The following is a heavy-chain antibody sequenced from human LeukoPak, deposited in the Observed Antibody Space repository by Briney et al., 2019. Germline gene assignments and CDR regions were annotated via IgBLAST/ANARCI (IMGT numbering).Heavy chain of an antibody. CDR3: ARFALYTDYYDKPFDY. J-gene: IGHJ4*02. CDR1: GFTFSDHY. CDR2: VRNKTKSHTT. Sequence: GGSLRLSCAASGFTFSDHYMDWVRQAPGKGLEWVGRVRNKTKSHTTEYAASLKGRFTISRDDSKNSLYLQMNSLKTEDTAVYYCARFALYTDYYDKPFDYWGQGTLVTVSS. V-gene: IGHV3-72*01. D-gene: IGHD3-22*01.